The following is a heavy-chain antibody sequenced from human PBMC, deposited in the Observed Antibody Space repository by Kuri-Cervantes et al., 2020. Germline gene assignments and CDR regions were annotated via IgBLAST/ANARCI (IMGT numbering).Heavy chain of an antibody. D-gene: IGHD3-3*01. V-gene: IGHV4-34*01. CDR1: GGSLSGYY. CDR2: INHSGST. Sequence: SQTLSLTCAVYGGSLSGYYWSWIRQPPGKGLEWIGEINHSGSTNYNPSLKSRVTISVDTSKNQFFLKLSSVTAAHTAVYYCARGRGRGAWSGSLMDVWGKGTTVTVSS. CDR3: ARGRGRGAWSGSLMDV. J-gene: IGHJ6*03.